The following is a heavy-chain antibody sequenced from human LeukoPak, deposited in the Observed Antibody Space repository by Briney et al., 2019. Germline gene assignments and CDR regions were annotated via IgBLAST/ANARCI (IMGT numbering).Heavy chain of an antibody. Sequence: PGGSLRLSCAASGFNFGTYAMNWVRQAPGKGLEWVSSISGSGGSTYYADSVKGRFTISRDNSKNTVSLQMNSLRGDDTAVYYCARDGEPRYWGSGYYYGMGVWGQGATVTVSS. CDR1: GFNFGTYA. J-gene: IGHJ6*02. D-gene: IGHD7-27*01. CDR3: ARDGEPRYWGSGYYYGMGV. CDR2: ISGSGGST. V-gene: IGHV3-23*01.